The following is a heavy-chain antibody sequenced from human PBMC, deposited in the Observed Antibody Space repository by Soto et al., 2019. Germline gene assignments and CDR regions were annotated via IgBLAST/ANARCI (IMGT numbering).Heavy chain of an antibody. V-gene: IGHV6-1*01. Sequence: SQTLSLTCAITGDSVSSNSAGCSWVRQSPSRGLEWLGRTYYRSKWYYEYAVSVRGRITINPDTSKNQYSLQLNSVTPEDTAVYFCARGEQYSGRIFDYWGQGTLVTAPQ. CDR1: GDSVSSNSAG. CDR3: ARGEQYSGRIFDY. J-gene: IGHJ4*01. CDR2: TYYRSKWYY. D-gene: IGHD1-26*01.